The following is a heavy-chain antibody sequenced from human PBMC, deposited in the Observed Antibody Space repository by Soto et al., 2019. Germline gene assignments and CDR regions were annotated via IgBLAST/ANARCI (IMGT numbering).Heavy chain of an antibody. D-gene: IGHD2-15*01. J-gene: IGHJ4*02. CDR1: GFTFSSYG. V-gene: IGHV3-30*18. CDR3: AKDIVVVVAASRGADY. CDR2: ISYDGSNK. Sequence: QVQLVESGGGVVQPGRSLRLSCAASGFTFSSYGMHWVRQAPGKGLEWVAVISYDGSNKYYADSVKGRFTISRDNSKKTLYLQMNSLRAEDTAVYYCAKDIVVVVAASRGADYWGQGTLVTVSS.